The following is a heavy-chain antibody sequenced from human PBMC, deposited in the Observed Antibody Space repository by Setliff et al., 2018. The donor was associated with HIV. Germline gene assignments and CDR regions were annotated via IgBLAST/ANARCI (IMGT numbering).Heavy chain of an antibody. CDR1: GGSISGYY. V-gene: IGHV4-34*04. D-gene: IGHD3-22*01. CDR3: ARDGRDGSGYRTFDY. CDR2: IHPVGRND. J-gene: IGHJ4*02. Sequence: SETLSLTCAVYGGSISGYYWSWIRQPPGKGLEWIGEIHPVGRNDNYNPSLNNRAAIVLDTSKNQFSLKLISVTAADTALYYCARDGRDGSGYRTFDYWGRGTLVTVSS.